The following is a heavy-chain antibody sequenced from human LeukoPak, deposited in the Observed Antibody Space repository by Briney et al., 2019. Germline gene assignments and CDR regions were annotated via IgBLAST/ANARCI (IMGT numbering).Heavy chain of an antibody. D-gene: IGHD1-26*01. CDR2: ISSSSSTI. J-gene: IGHJ4*02. V-gene: IGHV3-48*04. CDR1: GFTFSSYA. CDR3: ARLGIVGATEGDY. Sequence: PGGSLRLSCAASGFTFSSYAMSWVRQAPGKGLEWVSYISSSSSTIYYADSVKGRFTISRDNAKNSLYLQMNSLRAEDTAVYYCARLGIVGATEGDYWGQGTLVTVSS.